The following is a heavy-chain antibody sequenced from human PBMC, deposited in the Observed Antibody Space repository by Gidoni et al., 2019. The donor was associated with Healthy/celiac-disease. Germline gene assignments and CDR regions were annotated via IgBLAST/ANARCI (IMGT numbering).Heavy chain of an antibody. V-gene: IGHV1-69*08. CDR3: ARDCVGYSGYATGDYYYGMDV. CDR1: GGTFSSST. CDR2: IIPILGIA. J-gene: IGHJ6*02. Sequence: QVQLVQSGAEVKKPGSSVKVSCKASGGTFSSSTLSWVRQAPGQGLEWMGRIIPILGIANYAQKFQGRVTITADKSTSTAYMELSSLRSEDTAVYYCARDCVGYSGYATGDYYYGMDVWGQGTTVTVSS. D-gene: IGHD5-12*01.